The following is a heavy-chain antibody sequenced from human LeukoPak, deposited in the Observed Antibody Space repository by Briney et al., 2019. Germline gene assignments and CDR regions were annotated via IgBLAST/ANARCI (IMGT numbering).Heavy chain of an antibody. J-gene: IGHJ4*02. Sequence: SETLSLTCTVSGASISSTNYYWGWIRQPPGKGLEWIGTLYCSGSTCYNPSLKSRVTISVDTSKNQFSLKLSSVTAADTAVYFCARRVPHIDYLDFWGQGTLVTVSS. CDR3: ARRVPHIDYLDF. CDR1: GASISSTNYY. CDR2: LYCSGST. D-gene: IGHD2-21*01. V-gene: IGHV4-39*01.